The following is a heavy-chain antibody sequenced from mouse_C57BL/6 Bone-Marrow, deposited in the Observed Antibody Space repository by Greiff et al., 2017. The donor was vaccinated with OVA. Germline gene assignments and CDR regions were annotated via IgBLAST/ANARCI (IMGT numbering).Heavy chain of an antibody. J-gene: IGHJ1*03. CDR2: INPNNGGT. CDR1: GYTFTDYN. V-gene: IGHV1-18*01. CDR3: ARSKVPYYYGSSYWYFDV. Sequence: SGPELVKPGASVKIPCKASGYTFTDYNMDWVKQSHGKSLEWIGDINPNNGGTIYNQKFKGKATLTVDKSSSTAYMELRSLTSEDTAVYYCARSKVPYYYGSSYWYFDVWGTGTTVTVSS. D-gene: IGHD1-1*01.